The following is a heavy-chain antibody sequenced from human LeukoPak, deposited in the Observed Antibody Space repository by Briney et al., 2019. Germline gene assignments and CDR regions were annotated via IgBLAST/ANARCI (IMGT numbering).Heavy chain of an antibody. CDR1: GGSISSDY. V-gene: IGHV4-59*01. CDR3: ARHSYGYLID. D-gene: IGHD5-18*01. J-gene: IGHJ4*02. Sequence: SETLSLTCTVSGGSISSDYWSWIRQSPGKGLEWIGYIYYSGSTNHNPSLKSRVTISVDTSKNQFSLKLSSATAADTAVYYCARHSYGYLIDWGQGTLVTVSS. CDR2: IYYSGST.